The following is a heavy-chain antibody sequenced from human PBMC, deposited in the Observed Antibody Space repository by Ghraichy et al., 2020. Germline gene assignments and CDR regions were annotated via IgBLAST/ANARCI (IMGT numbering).Heavy chain of an antibody. J-gene: IGHJ4*02. CDR3: ARDLRGITPYFDY. Sequence: GGYLRLSCAASGFTFSSYSMNWVRQAPGKGLEWVSSISSSSSYIYYADSVKGRFTISRDNAKNSLYLQMNSLRAEDTAVYYCARDLRGITPYFDYWGQGTLVTVSS. D-gene: IGHD6-13*01. CDR1: GFTFSSYS. V-gene: IGHV3-21*01. CDR2: ISSSSSYI.